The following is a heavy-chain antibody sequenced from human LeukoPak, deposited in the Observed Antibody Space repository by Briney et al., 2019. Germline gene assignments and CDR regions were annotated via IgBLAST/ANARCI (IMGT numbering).Heavy chain of an antibody. CDR2: IYSSGST. CDR3: AKAPPGAVAVYYFDY. CDR1: GFTVSSNY. J-gene: IGHJ4*02. Sequence: HPGGSLRLSFVASGFTVSSNYMSWVRQAPEKGLEWVSIIYSSGSTYYADSVKGRFTISRDNSKNTVYLQMNSLRAEDTAVYYCAKAPPGAVAVYYFDYWGQGTLVTVSS. D-gene: IGHD6-19*01. V-gene: IGHV3-53*01.